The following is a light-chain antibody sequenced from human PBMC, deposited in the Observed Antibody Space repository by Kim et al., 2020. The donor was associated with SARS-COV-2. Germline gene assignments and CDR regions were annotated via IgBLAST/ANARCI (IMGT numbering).Light chain of an antibody. CDR3: LQYAISPPT. CDR2: DAS. V-gene: IGKV3-20*01. J-gene: IGKJ3*01. CDR1: RTVGRSN. Sequence: FPGTGATLSARAGRTVGRSNLAWYQQKPGQAPRLLIHDASSRATGIPARFSGSGSGTDFTLTITSLKPEDFAVYYCLQYAISPPTFGPGTKVDIK.